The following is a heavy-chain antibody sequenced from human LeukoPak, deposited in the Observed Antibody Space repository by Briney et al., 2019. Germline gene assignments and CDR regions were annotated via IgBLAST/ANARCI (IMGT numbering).Heavy chain of an antibody. V-gene: IGHV3-74*01. D-gene: IGHD6-13*01. Sequence: PGGSLRLSCAASGFTFSTYWMHWVRQAPGKGPVWVSRINSDGSSTTYADSVKGRFTISRDNAKSTLYLQMNSLRAEDTAVYYCAKVYDSAWYGSYFDSWGQGTLVTVSS. CDR1: GFTFSTYW. CDR3: AKVYDSAWYGSYFDS. J-gene: IGHJ4*02. CDR2: INSDGSST.